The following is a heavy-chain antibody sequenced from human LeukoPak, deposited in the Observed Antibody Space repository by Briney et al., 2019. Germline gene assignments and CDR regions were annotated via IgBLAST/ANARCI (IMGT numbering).Heavy chain of an antibody. CDR1: GFTFSSYS. J-gene: IGHJ4*02. V-gene: IGHV3-21*01. CDR2: ISSSSSHI. D-gene: IGHD6-13*01. CDR3: AREDLGSSWSH. Sequence: GGSLRLSRAASGFTFSSYSMNWVRQAPGKGLEWVSSISSSSSHIYYADSVKGRFTISRDSAKNSLYLQMNSLRAEDTAVYYCAREDLGSSWSHWGQGTLVTVSS.